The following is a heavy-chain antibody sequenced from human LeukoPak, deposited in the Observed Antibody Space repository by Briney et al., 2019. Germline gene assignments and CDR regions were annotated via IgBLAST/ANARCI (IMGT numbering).Heavy chain of an antibody. D-gene: IGHD3-10*01. CDR2: INWNGDST. CDR1: GFTFSDAW. Sequence: RGSRRLSCTGSGFTFSDAWMNWVRQAPGKGLEWVSGINWNGDSTGYADSVKGRFTISRDNAKNSLYLQMDSLRADDTALFYCARATDGSGSPLGYWGQGPLLPVSS. CDR3: ARATDGSGSPLGY. V-gene: IGHV3-20*04. J-gene: IGHJ4*02.